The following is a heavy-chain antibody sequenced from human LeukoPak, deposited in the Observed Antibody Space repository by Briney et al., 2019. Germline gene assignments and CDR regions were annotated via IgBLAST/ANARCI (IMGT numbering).Heavy chain of an antibody. D-gene: IGHD3-10*01. CDR3: AKDLGYYGPGSYYRPYYFDY. J-gene: IGHJ4*02. Sequence: PGGSLRLSCAASGFTFSSYAMSWVRQAPGKGLEWVSAISGSGGSTYYADSVKGRFTISRDNSKNTLYLQMNSLRAEDTAVYYCAKDLGYYGPGSYYRPYYFDYWGQGTLVTVSS. V-gene: IGHV3-23*01. CDR2: ISGSGGST. CDR1: GFTFSSYA.